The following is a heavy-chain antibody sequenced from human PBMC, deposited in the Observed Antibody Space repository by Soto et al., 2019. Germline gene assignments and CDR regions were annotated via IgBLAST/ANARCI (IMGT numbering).Heavy chain of an antibody. CDR1: GFTFSSYG. D-gene: IGHD4-17*01. CDR2: ISYDGSNK. CDR3: AKDRNYGGNSAFDY. Sequence: PGGSLRLSCAASGFTFSSYGMHWVRQAPGKGLEWVAVISYDGSNKYYADSVKGRFTISRDNSKNTLYLQMNSLRAEDTAVYYCAKDRNYGGNSAFDYWGQGTLVTVSS. J-gene: IGHJ4*02. V-gene: IGHV3-30*18.